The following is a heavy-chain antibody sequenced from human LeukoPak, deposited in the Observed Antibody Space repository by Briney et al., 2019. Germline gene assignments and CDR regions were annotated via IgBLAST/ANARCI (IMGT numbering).Heavy chain of an antibody. V-gene: IGHV3-20*04. CDR2: INWNGGST. Sequence: PGGSLRLSCAASGFTFDDYGMSWVRQAPGKGLEWVSGINWNGGSTGYADSVKGRFTISRDNAKNSLYLQMNSLRAEDTALYYCARGRRWLHLRVGAFDIWGQGTMVTVSS. CDR3: ARGRRWLHLRVGAFDI. J-gene: IGHJ3*02. CDR1: GFTFDDYG. D-gene: IGHD5-24*01.